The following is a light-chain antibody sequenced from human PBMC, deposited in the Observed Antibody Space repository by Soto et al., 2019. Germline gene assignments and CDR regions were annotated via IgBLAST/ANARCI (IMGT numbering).Light chain of an antibody. CDR2: DAS. CDR3: QQYGRSPT. J-gene: IGKJ1*01. Sequence: VLTQSPCTLSFSHGERATLSCRASQSVSSNYLAWYQQKLGQAPRLLIYDASRRATGIPDRFSGSGSGTDFTLTISRLEPEDFVVYYCQQYGRSPTFGQGTKVDI. CDR1: QSVSSNY. V-gene: IGKV3-20*01.